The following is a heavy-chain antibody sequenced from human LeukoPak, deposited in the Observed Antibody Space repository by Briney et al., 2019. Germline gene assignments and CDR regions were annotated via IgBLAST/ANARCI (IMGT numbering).Heavy chain of an antibody. V-gene: IGHV4-4*07. CDR1: GGSISSYY. D-gene: IGHD3-9*01. J-gene: IGHJ3*02. CDR3: ARDILTGYYSVGAFDI. Sequence: SETLSLTCTVSGGSISSYYWSWIRQPAGKGLEWIGRIYTSGSIDYNPSLKSRVTMSVDTSKNQFSLKLSSVTAADTAVYYCARDILTGYYSVGAFDIWGQGTMVTVSS. CDR2: IYTSGSI.